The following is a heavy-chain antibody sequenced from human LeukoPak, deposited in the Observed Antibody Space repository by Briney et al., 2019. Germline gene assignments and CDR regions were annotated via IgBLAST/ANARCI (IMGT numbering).Heavy chain of an antibody. CDR3: ARGAGVATRYYYYYMDA. Sequence: ASVKVSCKASGYTFTGYYMHWVRQAPGQGLEWMGWINPNSGGTNYAQKFQGRVTMTRDTSISTAYMELSRLRSDDTAVHYCARGAGVATRYYYYYMDAWGKGTTVTVSS. D-gene: IGHD5-12*01. CDR2: INPNSGGT. CDR1: GYTFTGYY. J-gene: IGHJ6*03. V-gene: IGHV1-2*02.